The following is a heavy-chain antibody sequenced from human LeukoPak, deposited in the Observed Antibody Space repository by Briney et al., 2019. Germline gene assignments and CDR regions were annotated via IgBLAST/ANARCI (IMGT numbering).Heavy chain of an antibody. Sequence: ASVKVSFKASGYTFTSYGISWVQQAPGQGLEWMGWISAYNGNTNYTQKLQGRVTMTTDTATSTAYMELRSLRSDDTAVYYCARDLENPPRPYYYGSGSPAAFDYWGQGTLVTVSS. V-gene: IGHV1-18*01. CDR2: ISAYNGNT. CDR3: ARDLENPPRPYYYGSGSPAAFDY. J-gene: IGHJ4*02. CDR1: GYTFTSYG. D-gene: IGHD3-10*01.